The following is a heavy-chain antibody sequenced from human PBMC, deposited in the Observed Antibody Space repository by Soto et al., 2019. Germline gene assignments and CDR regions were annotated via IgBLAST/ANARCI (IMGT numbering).Heavy chain of an antibody. CDR2: ISSSSSYI. CDR1: GFTFSSYS. V-gene: IGHV3-21*01. J-gene: IGHJ5*02. CDR3: ARAVAAAGTSSRFDP. Sequence: GGALRLSCADSGFTFSSYSLNWVRQAPGKGLEWVSSISSSSSYIYYADSVKGRFTISRDNAKNSLYLQMNSLRAEDTAVYYCARAVAAAGTSSRFDPWGQGSLVTVSS. D-gene: IGHD6-13*01.